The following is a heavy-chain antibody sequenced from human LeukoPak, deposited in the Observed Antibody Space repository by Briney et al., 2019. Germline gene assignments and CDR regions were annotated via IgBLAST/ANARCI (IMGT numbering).Heavy chain of an antibody. D-gene: IGHD3-10*01. CDR3: ARTRYYYNSRSYGAPYYFDY. CDR2: IYYSGST. CDR1: GGSISSNSYY. J-gene: IGHJ4*02. Sequence: ASETLSLTCTVSGGSISSNSYYWGWIRQPPGKGLEWIGSIYYSGSTYYNPSLKSRVTISVDTSKNQFSLKLSSVTAADTAVYYCARTRYYYNSRSYGAPYYFDYWGQGTLVTVSS. V-gene: IGHV4-39*01.